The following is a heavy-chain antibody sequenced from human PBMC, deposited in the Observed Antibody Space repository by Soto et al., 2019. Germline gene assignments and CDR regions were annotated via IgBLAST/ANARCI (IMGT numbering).Heavy chain of an antibody. J-gene: IGHJ6*02. CDR2: IYYSWST. CDR3: ARTGYVYDMDV. CDR1: GGSISSCDYY. V-gene: IGHV4-61*08. Sequence: PSETLSVTCTFSGGSISSCDYYCMCIRQPPGKGLEWIGYIYYSWSTNYNPSLKSRVTISVDTSKNQFSLKLSSVTAADTAVYYCARTGYVYDMDVWGQGTTVTVSS. D-gene: IGHD3-9*01.